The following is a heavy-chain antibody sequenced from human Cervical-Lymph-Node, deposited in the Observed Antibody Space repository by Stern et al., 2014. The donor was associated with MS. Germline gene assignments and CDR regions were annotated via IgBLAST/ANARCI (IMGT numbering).Heavy chain of an antibody. CDR1: GYSFTGYF. CDR3: ARDGRSSYGSGSYYSSGY. V-gene: IGHV1-2*02. Sequence: QVQLVQSGAEVKKPGASVKVSCKASGYSFTGYFLHWVRQAPGQGLEWMGWIHPNSGDTNYAQKCHGRVTMTRDSSSSTAYMELSSLRSDDTAVYYCARDGRSSYGSGSYYSSGYWGQGTLVTVSS. CDR2: IHPNSGDT. J-gene: IGHJ4*02. D-gene: IGHD3-10*01.